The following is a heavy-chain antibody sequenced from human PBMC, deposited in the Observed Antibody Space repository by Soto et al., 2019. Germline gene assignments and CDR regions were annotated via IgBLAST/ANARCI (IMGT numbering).Heavy chain of an antibody. V-gene: IGHV4-30-2*01. Sequence: PSETLSLTCAVSGGSISSGGYSWSWIRQPPGKGLEWIGYIYHSGSTYYNPSLKSRVTISVDRSKNQFSLKLSSVTAADTAVYYCARGTLTGYYPSHFDYWGQGTLVTVSS. D-gene: IGHD3-9*01. CDR1: GGSISSGGYS. CDR3: ARGTLTGYYPSHFDY. J-gene: IGHJ4*02. CDR2: IYHSGST.